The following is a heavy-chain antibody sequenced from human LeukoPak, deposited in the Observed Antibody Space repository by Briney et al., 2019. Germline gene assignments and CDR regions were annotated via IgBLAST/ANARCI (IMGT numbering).Heavy chain of an antibody. CDR1: GYSFSSYY. J-gene: IGHJ4*02. D-gene: IGHD1-26*01. Sequence: ASVKVSCKASGYSFSSYYMHWVRQAPGQGLEWMGIINPSGDGTSYAQKFQGRVTMARDTSTSTVYMEVSSLRSEDTAVYYCAREVTIGVGATDYWGQGTPVTVSS. CDR2: INPSGDGT. V-gene: IGHV1-46*01. CDR3: AREVTIGVGATDY.